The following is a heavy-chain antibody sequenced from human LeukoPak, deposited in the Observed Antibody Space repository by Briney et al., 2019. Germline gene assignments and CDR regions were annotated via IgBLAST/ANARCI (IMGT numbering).Heavy chain of an antibody. CDR2: IYSGGNT. Sequence: GGSLRLSCAASGFTVSSNYMSWVRQAPGKGLEWVSVIYSGGNTYYADSVKGRFTISRDNPKNTLYLQMNSLRAEDTAVYYCARDYSSGWYLSYYYYYGMDVWGQGTTVTVSS. CDR1: GFTVSSNY. CDR3: ARDYSSGWYLSYYYYYGMDV. D-gene: IGHD6-19*01. V-gene: IGHV3-53*05. J-gene: IGHJ6*02.